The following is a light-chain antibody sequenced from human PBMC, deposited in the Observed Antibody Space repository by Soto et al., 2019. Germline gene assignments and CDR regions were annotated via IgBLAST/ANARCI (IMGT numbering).Light chain of an antibody. J-gene: IGLJ3*02. CDR1: SRDVGGSNY. Sequence: QAVVIQPASVSGSPGQSITISCTGTSRDVGGSNYVSWYQHHPHRAPKLLIYEVSNRPSGVSNRFSGSKSGNTASLTISGLQAEDEADYYCSSYTSSSTWVFGGGTQLTVL. CDR3: SSYTSSSTWV. CDR2: EVS. V-gene: IGLV2-14*01.